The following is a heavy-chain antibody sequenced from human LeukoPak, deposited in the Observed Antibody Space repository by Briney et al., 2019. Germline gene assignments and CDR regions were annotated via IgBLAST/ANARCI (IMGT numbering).Heavy chain of an antibody. V-gene: IGHV3-49*03. Sequence: GGSLRLSCQGSGFNFGDYAMTWIRQAPGKGLEWLGYIRNQAWGGTTKYAPSVEGRFKISRDNSKALTYLEITSLRTEDTGVYFCARDRDRGYELAYWGQGTPVIVSS. CDR2: IRNQAWGGTT. CDR3: ARDRDRGYELAY. CDR1: GFNFGDYA. J-gene: IGHJ4*02. D-gene: IGHD5-12*01.